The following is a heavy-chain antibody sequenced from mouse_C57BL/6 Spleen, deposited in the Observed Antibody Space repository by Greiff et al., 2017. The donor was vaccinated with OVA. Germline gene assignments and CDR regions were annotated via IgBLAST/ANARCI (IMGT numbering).Heavy chain of an antibody. CDR3: AREGGNYAMDY. J-gene: IGHJ4*01. CDR1: GYTFTSYW. V-gene: IGHV1-52*01. Sequence: QVQLQQPGAELVRPGSSVKLSCKASGYTFTSYWMHWVKQRPIQGLEWIGNIDPFDSETHYNQKFKDKATLTVDKSSSTAYMQLSSLTSEDSAVYYCAREGGNYAMDYWGQGTSVTVSS. CDR2: IDPFDSET.